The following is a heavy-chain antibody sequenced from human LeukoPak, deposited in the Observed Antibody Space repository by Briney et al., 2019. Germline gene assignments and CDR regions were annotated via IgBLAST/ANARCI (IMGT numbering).Heavy chain of an antibody. CDR3: ARAGSDYGDYYFDY. J-gene: IGHJ4*02. CDR2: IYYSGST. Sequence: RSSETLSLTCTVSGGSISSYYWSWIRQPPGKGLEWIGYIYYSGSTNYNPSLKSRVTISVDTSKNQFSLKLSSVTAADTAVYYCARAGSDYGDYYFDYWGQGTLVTVSS. CDR1: GGSISSYY. D-gene: IGHD4-17*01. V-gene: IGHV4-59*01.